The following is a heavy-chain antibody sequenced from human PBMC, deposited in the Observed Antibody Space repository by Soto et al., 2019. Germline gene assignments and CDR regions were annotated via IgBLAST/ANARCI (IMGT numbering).Heavy chain of an antibody. J-gene: IGHJ6*02. CDR2: INPNSGGT. D-gene: IGHD6-6*01. V-gene: IGHV1-2*02. CDR3: ARGGVPTGAARPNGYGMDV. CDR1: GYTFTGYY. Sequence: ASVKVSCKASGYTFTGYYMHWVRQAPGQGLEWMGWINPNSGGTNYAQKFQGRVTMTRDTSISTAYMELSRLRSDDTAVYYCARGGVPTGAARPNGYGMDVWGQGTTVTVSS.